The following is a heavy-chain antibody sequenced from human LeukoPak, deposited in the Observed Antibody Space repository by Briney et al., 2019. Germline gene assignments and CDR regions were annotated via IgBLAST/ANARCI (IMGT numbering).Heavy chain of an antibody. D-gene: IGHD3-9*01. V-gene: IGHV4-4*07. CDR2: IHPSGST. CDR3: AREPYDTLTGPPH. Sequence: SETLSLTCTVSGDSISSYYWSWIRQPAGKGLEWIGRIHPSGSTNYNPSLKSRVTLSVDTSKNQFSLKLSSVTAADTAVYYCAREPYDTLTGPPHWGQGTLVTVSS. J-gene: IGHJ4*02. CDR1: GDSISSYY.